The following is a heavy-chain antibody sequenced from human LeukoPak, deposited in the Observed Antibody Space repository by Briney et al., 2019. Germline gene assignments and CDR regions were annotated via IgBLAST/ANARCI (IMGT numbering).Heavy chain of an antibody. CDR1: GDSIASSTYY. CDR2: VYWSGTT. J-gene: IGHJ6*03. CDR3: ARHNYTHCYDSHGNYYYYHMDV. V-gene: IGHV4-39*01. Sequence: PSETLSLTCTVSGDSIASSTYYWGWIRQAPGKGLEWLGIVYWSGTTYYNPSFKSRVTISVDTSKSEFSLKLRSVAAADTAVYYCARHNYTHCYDSHGNYYYYHMDVWGKGTTVTVSS. D-gene: IGHD3-22*01.